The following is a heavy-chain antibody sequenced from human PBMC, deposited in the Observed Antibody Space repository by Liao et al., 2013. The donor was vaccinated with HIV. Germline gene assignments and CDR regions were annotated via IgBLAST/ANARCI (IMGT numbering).Heavy chain of an antibody. CDR3: AACGPVGPTTPYYYCYYMAV. CDR2: IKHSGTT. D-gene: IGHD1-26*01. Sequence: QVQLQQWGAGLLKPSETLSLTCAVYGGSFSGYYWSWIRQPPGKGLEWIGDIKHSGTTNYNPSLKSRVTISVDTSTNQFSLKLHSVTAADTAVYFCAACGPVGPTTPYYYCYYMAVWGKGTTVTVSS. CDR1: GGSFSGYY. J-gene: IGHJ6*03. V-gene: IGHV4-34*01.